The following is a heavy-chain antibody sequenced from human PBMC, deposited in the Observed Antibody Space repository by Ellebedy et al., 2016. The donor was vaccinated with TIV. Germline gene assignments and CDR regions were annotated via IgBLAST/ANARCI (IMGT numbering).Heavy chain of an antibody. V-gene: IGHV4-61*08. CDR3: ARRQAYDDYEYALDI. Sequence: MPSETLSLTCTVSAGSVSSDVFFWSWIRQHPGKGLEWIGYVSYSGSTNYNPSLKSRVTISVDTSKNEFSLKLSSVTAADTAVYYCARRQAYDDYEYALDIWGQGTKVTVSS. J-gene: IGHJ3*02. D-gene: IGHD4-17*01. CDR2: VSYSGST. CDR1: AGSVSSDVFF.